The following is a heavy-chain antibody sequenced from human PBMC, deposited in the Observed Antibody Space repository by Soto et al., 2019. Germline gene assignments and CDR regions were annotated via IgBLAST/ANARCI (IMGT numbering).Heavy chain of an antibody. CDR2: IYWDDDK. CDR3: AHKVGRGAGMDV. V-gene: IGHV2-5*02. D-gene: IGHD2-15*01. CDR1: GFSLSTSGVG. Sequence: QITLKESGPTLVKPTQTLTLTCSLSGFSLSTSGVGVVWIRQPPGKALEWLALIYWDDDKRYSPFLKSRLTITKDTTKNPVALTMTNMDPVDTATYYCAHKVGRGAGMDVWGQGTTVTVSS. J-gene: IGHJ6*02.